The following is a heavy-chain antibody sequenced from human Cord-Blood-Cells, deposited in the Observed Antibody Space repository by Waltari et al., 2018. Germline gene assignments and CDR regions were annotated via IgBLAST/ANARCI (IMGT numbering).Heavy chain of an antibody. V-gene: IGHV3-23*01. CDR3: AEGRFGGQYFDY. J-gene: IGHJ4*02. CDR2: ISGRGGST. D-gene: IGHD3-10*01. Sequence: EVQLLESGGGLVQPGGSLRLSCAASGFTFSSYAMSWVRQAPGEGVEWVSAISGRGGSTYYADSVKGRFTISRVNSKNTLYLQMNSLRAEDTAVYYCAEGRFGGQYFDYWGQGTLVTVSS. CDR1: GFTFSSYA.